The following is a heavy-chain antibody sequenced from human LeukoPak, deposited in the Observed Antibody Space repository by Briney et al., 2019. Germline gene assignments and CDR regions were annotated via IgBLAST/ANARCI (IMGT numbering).Heavy chain of an antibody. CDR1: GGSFSGYY. J-gene: IGHJ4*02. D-gene: IGHD6-13*01. CDR3: APGTLSAAGTVG. Sequence: PSETLSLTCAVYGGSFSGYYWSWIRQPPGKGLEWIGEINHSGSTNYNPSLKSRVTISVDTSKNQFSLKLSSVTAADTAVYYCAPGTLSAAGTVGWDQGTLVTVSS. V-gene: IGHV4-34*01. CDR2: INHSGST.